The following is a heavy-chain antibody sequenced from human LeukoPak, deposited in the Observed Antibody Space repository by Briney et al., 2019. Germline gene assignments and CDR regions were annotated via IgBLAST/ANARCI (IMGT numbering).Heavy chain of an antibody. J-gene: IGHJ5*02. D-gene: IGHD3-10*01. CDR3: ATWSLWFGELSSAFDP. CDR2: IYHSGST. CDR1: GGSVINTNW. Sequence: PSETLSLTCGVSGGSVINTNWWSWVRQPPGKGLEWIGEIYHSGSTNYNPSLKSRVTISVDKSKNQFSLKLSSVTAADTAVYYCATWSLWFGELSSAFDPWGQGTLVTVSS. V-gene: IGHV4-4*02.